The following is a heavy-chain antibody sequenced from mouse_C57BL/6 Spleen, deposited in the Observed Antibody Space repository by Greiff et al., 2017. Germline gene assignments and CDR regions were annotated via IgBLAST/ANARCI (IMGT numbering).Heavy chain of an antibody. Sequence: QVQLQQSGAELAKPGASVKLSCKASGYTFTSYWMHWVKQRPGQGLEWIGYINPSSGYTKYNQKFKDKATLTAAKSSSTAYMQLSSLTSEDSAVYYCASEGYDYLDYWGQGTTLTVSS. D-gene: IGHD2-3*01. CDR3: ASEGYDYLDY. V-gene: IGHV1-7*01. CDR1: GYTFTSYW. CDR2: INPSSGYT. J-gene: IGHJ2*01.